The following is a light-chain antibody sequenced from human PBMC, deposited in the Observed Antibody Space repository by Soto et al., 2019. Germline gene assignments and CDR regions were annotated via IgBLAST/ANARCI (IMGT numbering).Light chain of an antibody. J-gene: IGLJ2*01. CDR2: GNS. Sequence: QPVLTQPPSVSGAPGQRVTISCTGSSSNIWAGYDVHWYQQLPGTAPKLLIYGNSNRPSGVPDRFSGSKSGTSASLAITGLQAEDEADYYCQSYDSSLSGSVFGGGPKLTVL. V-gene: IGLV1-40*01. CDR1: SSNIWAGYD. CDR3: QSYDSSLSGSV.